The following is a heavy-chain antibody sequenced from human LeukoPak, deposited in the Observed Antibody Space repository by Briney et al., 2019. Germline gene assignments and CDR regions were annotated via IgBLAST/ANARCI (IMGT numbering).Heavy chain of an antibody. CDR1: GGSISSYY. CDR2: IYYSGST. Sequence: PSETLSLTCTVSGGSISSYYWSWIRQPPGKGLEWIGYIYYSGSTNYNPSLKSRVTISVDTSKNQFSLKLSSVTAADTAVYYCARHQESGYVNSEDFPSSPFDYWGQGTLVTVSS. J-gene: IGHJ4*02. V-gene: IGHV4-59*08. CDR3: ARHQESGYVNSEDFPSSPFDY. D-gene: IGHD5-12*01.